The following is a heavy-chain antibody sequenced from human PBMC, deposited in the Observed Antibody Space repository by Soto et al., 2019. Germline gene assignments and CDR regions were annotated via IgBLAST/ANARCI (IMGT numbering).Heavy chain of an antibody. V-gene: IGHV3-23*01. CDR3: AKARGDRGYYSNYFDP. CDR1: GFTFSSYS. J-gene: IGHJ5*02. D-gene: IGHD3-3*01. Sequence: SGGSLRLSCAASGFTFSSYSMTWVRQAPGKGLEWVSDISGSGDYTNYADSVKGRFTIFRDNSKNTLYLQMNSLRAEDTAVYYCAKARGDRGYYSNYFDPWGQGTLVTVSS. CDR2: ISGSGDYT.